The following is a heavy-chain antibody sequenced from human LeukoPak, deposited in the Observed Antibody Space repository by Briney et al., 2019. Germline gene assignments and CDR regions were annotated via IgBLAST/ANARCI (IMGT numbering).Heavy chain of an antibody. D-gene: IGHD2-15*01. V-gene: IGHV3-33*01. CDR1: GFTSSSYV. Sequence: GGSLRLSCAASGFTSSSYVMHWVRQAPGKGLEWVALIWFDGSNKYYADSVKGQFTISRDNSKNTLYLQMNSLRVEDTAVYYCARGRQYCSGGTCYLDYWGQGTLVTVSS. J-gene: IGHJ4*02. CDR2: IWFDGSNK. CDR3: ARGRQYCSGGTCYLDY.